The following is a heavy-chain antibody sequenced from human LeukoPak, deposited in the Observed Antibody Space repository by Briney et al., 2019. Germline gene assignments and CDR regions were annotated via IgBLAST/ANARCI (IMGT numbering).Heavy chain of an antibody. CDR3: ARVRKVSWFDP. J-gene: IGHJ5*02. Sequence: SETLSLTCTVSGGSISSYYWSWIRQPPGKGLEWIGYTYYSGSTNYNPSLKSRVTISVDTSKNQFSLKLSSVTAADTAVYYCARVRKVSWFDPWGQGTLVTVSS. CDR1: GGSISSYY. CDR2: TYYSGST. V-gene: IGHV4-59*01. D-gene: IGHD3-22*01.